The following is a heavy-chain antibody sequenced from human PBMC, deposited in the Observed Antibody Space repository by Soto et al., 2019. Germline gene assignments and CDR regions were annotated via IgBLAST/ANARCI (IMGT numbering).Heavy chain of an antibody. CDR3: ERDPGGSVAHGV. CDR2: IYSGGST. D-gene: IGHD3-10*01. CDR1: GLTGFNNY. Sequence: EVQLVESGGGLVQPGGSVRLSCEVSGLTGFNNYMSWVRQAPGKGLEWVSHIYSGGSTSYSDSVRGRFTISRDSSTNTLHLQMDSLRVEDTAVYYCERDPGGSVAHGVWGQGTLVTVSS. V-gene: IGHV3-66*01. J-gene: IGHJ3*01.